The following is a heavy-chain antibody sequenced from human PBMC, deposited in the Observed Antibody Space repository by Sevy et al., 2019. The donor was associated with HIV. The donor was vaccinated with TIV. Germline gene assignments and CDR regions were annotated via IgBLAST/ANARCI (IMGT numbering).Heavy chain of an antibody. D-gene: IGHD3-16*01. Sequence: GGSLRLSCAASIFTFNIYGMQWVRQAPGKGLEWVAYMRKDGLTTYYADSVKGRFTISRDSSKNTHYLQMNSLRIEDAALYYCTRETTYYDASGPVPGDIWGQGTMVTVSS. CDR3: TRETTYYDASGPVPGDI. V-gene: IGHV3-30*02. CDR1: IFTFNIYG. J-gene: IGHJ3*02. CDR2: MRKDGLTT.